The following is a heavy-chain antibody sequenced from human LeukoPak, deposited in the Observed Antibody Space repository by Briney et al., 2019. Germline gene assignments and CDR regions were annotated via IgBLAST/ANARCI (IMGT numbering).Heavy chain of an antibody. V-gene: IGHV4-30-4*07. CDR3: ARGHWEQDTSTYAY. CDR1: GTSITYGSYT. CDR2: IYYSGTT. D-gene: IGHD1-26*01. Sequence: NPSEILSLTCAVSGTSITYGSYTWNWIRQPPGKGLEWIGYIYYSGTTFYNPSLKSRVTMSLESSKNQLSLKLRSVTAADTAVYYCARGHWEQDTSTYAYWGQGSLVTVSS. J-gene: IGHJ4*02.